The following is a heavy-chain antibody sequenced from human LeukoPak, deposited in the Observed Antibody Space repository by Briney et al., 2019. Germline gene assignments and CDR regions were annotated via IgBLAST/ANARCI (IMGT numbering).Heavy chain of an antibody. D-gene: IGHD3-22*01. J-gene: IGHJ4*02. CDR2: ISSSSSTI. V-gene: IGHV3-48*04. CDR3: ARVYDRVGGPFDY. Sequence: GGSLRLSCAASGFTFSSYSMDWVRQAPGKGLEWVSYISSSSSTIYYADSVKGRFTISRDNAKNSLYLQMNSLRAEDTAMYYCARVYDRVGGPFDYWGQGTLVTVSS. CDR1: GFTFSSYS.